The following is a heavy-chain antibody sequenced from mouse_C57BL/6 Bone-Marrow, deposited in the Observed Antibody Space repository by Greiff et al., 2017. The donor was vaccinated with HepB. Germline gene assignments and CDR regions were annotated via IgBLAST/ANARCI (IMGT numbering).Heavy chain of an antibody. CDR3: ARSRAPYGSSPYAMDY. Sequence: QVQLQQPGAELVKPGASVKLSCKASGYTFTSYWMHWVKQRPGQGLEWIGMIHPTSGSTNYNEKFKSKATLTVDKSSSTAYMQLSSLTSEDSAVYYCARSRAPYGSSPYAMDYWGQGTSVTVSS. D-gene: IGHD1-1*01. CDR2: IHPTSGST. V-gene: IGHV1-64*01. J-gene: IGHJ4*01. CDR1: GYTFTSYW.